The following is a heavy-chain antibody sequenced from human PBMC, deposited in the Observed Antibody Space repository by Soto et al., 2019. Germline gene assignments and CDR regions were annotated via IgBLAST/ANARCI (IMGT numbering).Heavy chain of an antibody. CDR1: GIVFSDY. J-gene: IGHJ6*02. V-gene: IGHV3-11*01. CDR3: ARFYYDSSGYLPSPYYYYYGMDV. CDR2: ISGSGRTI. D-gene: IGHD3-22*01. Sequence: GGSLRLSCAASGIVFSDYMSWVRQAPGKGLEWLSYISGSGRTIYSADSVKGRFTISRDNATNSLYLQMNNVRTEDTAVYYCARFYYDSSGYLPSPYYYYYGMDVWGQGTTVTVSS.